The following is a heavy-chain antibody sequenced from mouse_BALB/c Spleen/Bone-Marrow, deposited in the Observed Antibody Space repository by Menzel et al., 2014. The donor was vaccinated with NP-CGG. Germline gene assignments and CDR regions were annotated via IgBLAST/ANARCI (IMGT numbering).Heavy chain of an antibody. Sequence: VQLQQSGPELVKPGASVKTSCKASGYTFTSYVMHWVKQKPGQGLEWIGNINPYNDGTKYNEKFKGKATLTSDKFSSTAYMELGSLTSEDSAVYYCARSLYGFDWYFDVWGAGTTVTVSS. J-gene: IGHJ1*01. V-gene: IGHV1-14*01. D-gene: IGHD2-2*01. CDR3: ARSLYGFDWYFDV. CDR2: INPYNDGT. CDR1: GYTFTSYV.